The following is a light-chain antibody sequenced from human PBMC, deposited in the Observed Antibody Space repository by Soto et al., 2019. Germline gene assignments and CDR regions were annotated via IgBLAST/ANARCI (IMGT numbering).Light chain of an antibody. V-gene: IGLV2-11*01. CDR3: CSYAGTYNFWV. CDR2: DVS. CDR1: NSDIGGYNY. J-gene: IGLJ3*02. Sequence: QSALTQPRSVSGSPGQSVTISCTGTNSDIGGYNYVSWYQQHPGKAPKVMIYDVSRRPSGVPDRFSGSKSGNTASLTISGLQAEDEADYYGCSYAGTYNFWVFGGGTKVTVL.